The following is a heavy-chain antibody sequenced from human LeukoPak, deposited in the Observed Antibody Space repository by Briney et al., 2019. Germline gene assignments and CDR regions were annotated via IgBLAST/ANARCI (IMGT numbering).Heavy chain of an antibody. J-gene: IGHJ4*02. CDR2: INSDGSST. D-gene: IGHD3-22*01. CDR3: AKYPPITMIVVVFYYFDY. V-gene: IGHV3-74*01. CDR1: GFTFSSYW. Sequence: PGGSLRLSCAASGFTFSSYWMHWVRQAPGKGLVWVSRINSDGSSTTYADSVKGRFTISRDNAKNTLYLQMNSLRAEDTAVYYCAKYPPITMIVVVFYYFDYWGQGTLVTVSS.